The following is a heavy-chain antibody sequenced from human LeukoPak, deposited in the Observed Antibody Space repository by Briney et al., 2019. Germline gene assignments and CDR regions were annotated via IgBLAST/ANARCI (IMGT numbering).Heavy chain of an antibody. Sequence: GGSLGLSCAASGFTFSSYAMSWVRQAPGKGLEWVSAISGSGGSTYYADSVKGRFTISRDNSKNTLYLQMNSLRAEDTAVYYCAKDPTNDYGDYDYFDYWGQGTLVTVSS. CDR2: ISGSGGST. D-gene: IGHD4-17*01. CDR3: AKDPTNDYGDYDYFDY. CDR1: GFTFSSYA. J-gene: IGHJ4*02. V-gene: IGHV3-23*01.